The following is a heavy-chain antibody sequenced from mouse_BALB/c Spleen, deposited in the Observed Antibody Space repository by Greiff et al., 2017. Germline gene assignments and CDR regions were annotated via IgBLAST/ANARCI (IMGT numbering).Heavy chain of an antibody. D-gene: IGHD2-3*01. CDR1: GFSLTGYG. V-gene: IGHV2-2*02. CDR2: IWSGGST. Sequence: VNVVESGPGLVAPSQSLSITCTVSGFSLTGYGVHWVRQSPGKGLEWLGVIWSGGSTDYNAAFISRLSISKDNSNSQVFFKMNSLQANDTDIYYSARYNYDGYYGYFDVWGAGTTVTVSA. J-gene: IGHJ1*01. CDR3: ARYNYDGYYGYFDV.